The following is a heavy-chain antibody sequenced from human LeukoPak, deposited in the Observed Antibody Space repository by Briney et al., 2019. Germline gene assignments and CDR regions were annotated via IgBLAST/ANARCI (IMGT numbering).Heavy chain of an antibody. V-gene: IGHV3-30-3*01. J-gene: IGHJ4*02. Sequence: PGRSLRLSCAASGFTFSSYAMHWVRQAPGKGLEWVAVISYDGSNKYYADSVKGRFTISRDNSKNTLYLQMNSLRAEDTAVYYCARDQRYYYGSGSYYKGYFDYWGQGTLVTVSS. CDR2: ISYDGSNK. D-gene: IGHD3-10*01. CDR3: ARDQRYYYGSGSYYKGYFDY. CDR1: GFTFSSYA.